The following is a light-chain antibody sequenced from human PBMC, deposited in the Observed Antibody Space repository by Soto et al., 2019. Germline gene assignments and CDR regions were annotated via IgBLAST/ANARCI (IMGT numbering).Light chain of an antibody. J-gene: IGKJ3*01. CDR1: QGISNH. V-gene: IGKV1-16*02. CDR3: QHYHSYPFT. Sequence: DIQMTQSPSSLSASVGDRVTITCRASQGISNHLAWFQQKPGKAPKSLIYAASNLQSGVPSKFSGTGSGTDFPLTISSLQPEDFATYYCQHYHSYPFTFGPGTKVDIK. CDR2: AAS.